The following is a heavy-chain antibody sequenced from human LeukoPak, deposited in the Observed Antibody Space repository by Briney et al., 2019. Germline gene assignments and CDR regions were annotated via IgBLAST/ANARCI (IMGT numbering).Heavy chain of an antibody. CDR1: GYTFTSNG. Sequence: ASVKVSCKASGYTFTSNGLSWVRQAPGQGLEWMGWISAYNGNTNYAQKVQGRVTLTTDTSTSTAYMELRSLRSDDTAVYYCARVRGRGDYNSWDYWGQGTLVIVSS. D-gene: IGHD1-1*01. CDR3: ARVRGRGDYNSWDY. V-gene: IGHV1-18*01. CDR2: ISAYNGNT. J-gene: IGHJ4*02.